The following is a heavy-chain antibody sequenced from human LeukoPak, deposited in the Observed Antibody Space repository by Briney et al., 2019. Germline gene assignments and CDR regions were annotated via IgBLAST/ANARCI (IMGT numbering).Heavy chain of an antibody. CDR3: ARGSRYGDYPYYCDF. J-gene: IGHJ4*02. D-gene: IGHD4-17*01. Sequence: TGGSLRLSCAASGFTFGSYGMHWVRQAPGKGLDWVAFVRYDGNNPYYSASVKGRFTISRDNSKNTVLLQMNNLGLEDVAVYYCARGSRYGDYPYYCDFWGQGTLVTVSS. CDR2: VRYDGNNP. CDR1: GFTFGSYG. V-gene: IGHV3-30*02.